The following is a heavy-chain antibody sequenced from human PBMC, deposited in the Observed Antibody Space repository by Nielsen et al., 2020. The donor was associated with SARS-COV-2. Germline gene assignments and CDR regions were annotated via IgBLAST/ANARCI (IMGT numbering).Heavy chain of an antibody. CDR2: ISYDGSNK. V-gene: IGHV3-30*18. D-gene: IGHD6-6*01. Sequence: GESLKISCAASGFTFSSYSMHWVRQAPGKGLEWVAVISYDGSNKYYADSVKGRFTISRDNSKNTLYLQMNSLRAEDTAVYYCAKDRDSSSSGALSWGQGTLVTVSS. CDR3: AKDRDSSSSGALS. J-gene: IGHJ5*02. CDR1: GFTFSSYS.